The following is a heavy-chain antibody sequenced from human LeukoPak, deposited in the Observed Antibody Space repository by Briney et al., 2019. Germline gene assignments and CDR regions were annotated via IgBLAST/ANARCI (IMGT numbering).Heavy chain of an antibody. CDR3: AREIFGSGSYPDF. D-gene: IGHD3-10*01. CDR2: ISSSGSAI. CDR1: GFTFSDYE. J-gene: IGHJ4*02. Sequence: PGGSLRLSCAASGFTFSDYEMNWVRQAPGKGLEWVSYISSSGSAIYYADSVRGRFAISRDNAENSLYLQMNSLRAEDTAVYYCAREIFGSGSYPDFWGQGTLVTVSS. V-gene: IGHV3-48*03.